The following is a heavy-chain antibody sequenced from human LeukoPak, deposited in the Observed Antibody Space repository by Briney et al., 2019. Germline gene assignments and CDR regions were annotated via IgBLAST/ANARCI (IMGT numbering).Heavy chain of an antibody. V-gene: IGHV3-23*01. CDR1: GYTFSSFA. Sequence: GGSLRLSCEASGYTFSSFAMSWVRQAPGKGLEWVSTVSGSGGNTYYADSVKGRFTISRDSSKNTLYLQMNSLGAEDTAVYYCAKCKDSGGSRFKYFDYWGQGTLVTVSS. CDR3: AKCKDSGGSRFKYFDY. J-gene: IGHJ4*02. D-gene: IGHD3-22*01. CDR2: VSGSGGNT.